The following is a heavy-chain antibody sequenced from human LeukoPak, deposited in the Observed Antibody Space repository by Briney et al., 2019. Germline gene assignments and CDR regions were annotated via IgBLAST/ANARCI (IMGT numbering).Heavy chain of an antibody. Sequence: ASVKVSCKASGYTFTGYYMHWVRQAPGQGLEWMGWINPNSGGTSYAQKFQGRVTMTRDTSISTAYMEPSRLRSDDTAVYYCARGTTVGAFDIWGQGTMVTVSS. CDR1: GYTFTGYY. CDR3: ARGTTVGAFDI. V-gene: IGHV1-2*02. CDR2: INPNSGGT. J-gene: IGHJ3*02. D-gene: IGHD4-23*01.